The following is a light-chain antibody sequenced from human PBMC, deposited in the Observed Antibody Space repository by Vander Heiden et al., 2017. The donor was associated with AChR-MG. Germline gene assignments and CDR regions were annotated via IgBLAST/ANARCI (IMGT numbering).Light chain of an antibody. CDR1: QSVTSDY. Sequence: EIVLTQSPGTLSLSPGERATLSCRASQSVTSDYLAWYQQKPGHAPSLLIYGASSRATGIPDRFSGSGSGTDFTLTISRLEPEDFAVYFCQQYGSSPWTFGQGTKVEIK. CDR3: QQYGSSPWT. V-gene: IGKV3-20*01. CDR2: GAS. J-gene: IGKJ1*01.